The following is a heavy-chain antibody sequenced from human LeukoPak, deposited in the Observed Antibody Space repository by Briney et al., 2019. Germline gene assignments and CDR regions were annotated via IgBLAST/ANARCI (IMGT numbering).Heavy chain of an antibody. D-gene: IGHD4-11*01. CDR2: ISSSGAYI. J-gene: IGHJ4*02. Sequence: SGGSLRLSCAASGFPFSSYDMNWVRQAPGKVLEWVSSISSSGAYIFYADSVKGRFTISRDNAKNSLYLQMNSLRAEDTAVYYCAREPTTVSPPGWGQGTLVTVSS. V-gene: IGHV3-21*01. CDR1: GFPFSSYD. CDR3: AREPTTVSPPG.